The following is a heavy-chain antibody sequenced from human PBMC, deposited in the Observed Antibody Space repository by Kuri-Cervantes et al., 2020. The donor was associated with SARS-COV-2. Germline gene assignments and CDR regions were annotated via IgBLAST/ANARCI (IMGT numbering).Heavy chain of an antibody. Sequence: GGSLRLSCAASGFTFSSYSMNWVRQAPGKGLEWVSYISSSSSTIYYADSVKGGFTISRDNAKNSLYLQMNSLRDEDTAVYYCARGYCSSTSCPPYYYYGMDVWGQGTTVTVSS. J-gene: IGHJ6*02. CDR3: ARGYCSSTSCPPYYYYGMDV. D-gene: IGHD2-2*01. V-gene: IGHV3-48*02. CDR1: GFTFSSYS. CDR2: ISSSSSTI.